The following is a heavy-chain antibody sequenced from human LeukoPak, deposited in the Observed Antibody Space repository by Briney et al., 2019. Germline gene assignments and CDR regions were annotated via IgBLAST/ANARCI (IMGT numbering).Heavy chain of an antibody. J-gene: IGHJ6*02. CDR2: MNPNSVRS. CDR1: GYDFITFD. CDR3: TRDHTSYYTMDV. D-gene: IGHD2-2*02. V-gene: IGHV1-8*01. Sequence: APVKVSCKASGYDFITFDINWVRQAPGQGLEWMGWMNPNSVRSGLAQKFQGTVTMTRDTSINTAYMEVRNLRFEDSAVYYCTRDHTSYYTMDVWGQGTAVTVSS.